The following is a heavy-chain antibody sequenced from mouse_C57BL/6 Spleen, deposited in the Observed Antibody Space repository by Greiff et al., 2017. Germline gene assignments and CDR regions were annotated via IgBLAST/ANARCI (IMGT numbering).Heavy chain of an antibody. CDR1: GYAFSSSW. J-gene: IGHJ4*01. V-gene: IGHV1-82*01. Sequence: QVQLQQSGPELVKPGASVKISCTASGYAFSSSWMNWVKQRPGKGLEWIGRIYPGDGDTTYNGTFKGKATLTADKSSSPAYMQLSSRTSEDSAVYFCARRRGAMDYWGQGTSVTVSA. CDR2: IYPGDGDT. CDR3: ARRRGAMDY.